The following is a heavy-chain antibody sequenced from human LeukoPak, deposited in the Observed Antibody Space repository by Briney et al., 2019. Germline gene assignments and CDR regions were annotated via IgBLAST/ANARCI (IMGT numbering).Heavy chain of an antibody. CDR2: IYYSGST. CDR3: ARTDLGRHFDY. CDR1: GVSVSSGSSY. D-gene: IGHD1-26*01. V-gene: IGHV4-61*01. Sequence: SETLSLTCTVSGVSVSSGSSYWSWIRQPPGKGLEWIGYIYYSGSTNYNPSLKSRVTISVDTSKNQFSLKVRSVTAADTAVYYCARTDLGRHFDYWGQGTLVTVSS. J-gene: IGHJ4*02.